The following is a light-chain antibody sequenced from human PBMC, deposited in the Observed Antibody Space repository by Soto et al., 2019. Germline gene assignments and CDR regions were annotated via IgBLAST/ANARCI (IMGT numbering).Light chain of an antibody. CDR2: DVS. Sequence: QSALTQPASVSGSPGQAITISCTGTSSVVGGYNFVTWYQQHPAKAPKLMIYDVSNRPSGVSNRCSGSKSGNTASLTISGLQAEDEADYYCSSFRGSNTYVFGTGTKVTVL. V-gene: IGLV2-14*03. CDR3: SSFRGSNTYV. CDR1: SSVVGGYNF. J-gene: IGLJ1*01.